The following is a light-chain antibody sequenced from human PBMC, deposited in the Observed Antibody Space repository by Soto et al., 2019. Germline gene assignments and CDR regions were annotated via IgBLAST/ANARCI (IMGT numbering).Light chain of an antibody. CDR1: SSDVGAYNY. CDR3: CSYAGSYTWV. V-gene: IGLV2-11*01. CDR2: DVT. Sequence: QSALTQPRSVSGSPGQSVTIPCTGTSSDVGAYNYVSWNQQHPGKVPKLLIYDVTRRPSGVPDRFSGSKSGNTASLTISGLQAEDEADYYCCSYAGSYTWVFGGGTKVTVL. J-gene: IGLJ3*02.